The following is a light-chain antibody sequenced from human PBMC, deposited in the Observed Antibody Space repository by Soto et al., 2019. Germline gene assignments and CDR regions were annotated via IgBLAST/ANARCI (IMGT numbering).Light chain of an antibody. CDR2: EVT. J-gene: IGLJ1*01. CDR1: SGDIVSYNR. CDR3: SSYTNINTRACV. V-gene: IGLV2-14*01. Sequence: QSALTQPASVSGSPGQSITISCTGTSGDIVSYNRVSWYQQHPGKAPKLIIYEVTDRPSGVSNRFSGSKSGNTASLPISGLQAEDEAEYYCSSYTNINTRACVFGTGTKLTVL.